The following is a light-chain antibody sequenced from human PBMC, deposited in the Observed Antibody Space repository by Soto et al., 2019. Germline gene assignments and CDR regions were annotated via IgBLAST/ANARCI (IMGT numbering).Light chain of an antibody. V-gene: IGLV2-14*01. Sequence: QSVLTQPASVSGSPGQSITISCTGFSSDVGAYNFVSWYQHHPGKAPKLILYEVTTRPSGVSSRFSGSKSGNTASLTISGLQADDEANYYCSSYTSSNTPYVFGTGTKVTVL. CDR2: EVT. CDR3: SSYTSSNTPYV. CDR1: SSDVGAYNF. J-gene: IGLJ1*01.